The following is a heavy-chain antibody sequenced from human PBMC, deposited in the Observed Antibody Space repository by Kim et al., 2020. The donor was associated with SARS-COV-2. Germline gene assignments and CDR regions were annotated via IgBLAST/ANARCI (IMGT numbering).Heavy chain of an antibody. J-gene: IGHJ4*02. CDR2: ISGSGGST. Sequence: GGSLRLSCAASGFTFSSYAMSWVRQAPGKGLEWVSAISGSGGSTYYADSVKGRFTISRDNSKNTLYLQMNSLRAEDTAVYYCAKEPDIVVVVAATGGFDYWGQGTLVTVSS. CDR3: AKEPDIVVVVAATGGFDY. V-gene: IGHV3-23*01. D-gene: IGHD2-15*01. CDR1: GFTFSSYA.